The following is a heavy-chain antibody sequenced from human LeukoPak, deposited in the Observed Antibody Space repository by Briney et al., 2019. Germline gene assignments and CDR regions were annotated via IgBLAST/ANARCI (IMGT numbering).Heavy chain of an antibody. Sequence: GGSLRLSCAASGFTFSSYGMHWVRQAPGKGLEWVAVISYDGSNKYYADSVKGRFTISRDNSKNTLYLQMNSLRAEDTAVYYCARTNSISSSWPYDYWGQGTLVTVSS. CDR1: GFTFSSYG. D-gene: IGHD6-13*01. CDR2: ISYDGSNK. V-gene: IGHV3-30*03. J-gene: IGHJ4*02. CDR3: ARTNSISSSWPYDY.